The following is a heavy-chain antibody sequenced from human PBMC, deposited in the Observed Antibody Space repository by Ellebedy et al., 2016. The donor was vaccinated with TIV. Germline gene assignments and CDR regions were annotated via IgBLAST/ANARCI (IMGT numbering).Heavy chain of an antibody. CDR1: GYTFTSYG. V-gene: IGHV1-18*01. D-gene: IGHD3-10*01. Sequence: ASVKVSXXASGYTFTSYGISWVRQAPGQGLEWMGWISAYNGNTNYAQKLQGRVTMTTDTSTSTAYMELRSLRSDDTAVYYCARDDGSGSSIHGTDVWGQGTTVTVSS. CDR3: ARDDGSGSSIHGTDV. CDR2: ISAYNGNT. J-gene: IGHJ6*02.